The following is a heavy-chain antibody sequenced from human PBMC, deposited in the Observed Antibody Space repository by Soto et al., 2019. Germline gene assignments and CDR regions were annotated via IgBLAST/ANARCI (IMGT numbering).Heavy chain of an antibody. CDR1: GYTFTSYY. Sequence: GASVKVSCKASGYTFTSYYMHWVRQAPGQGLEWMGIINPSGGSTSYAQKFQGRGTMTRDTSTSTVYMELSSLRSEDTAVYYCASSAWTTVTTDYWGQGTLVTVSS. V-gene: IGHV1-46*03. CDR2: INPSGGST. D-gene: IGHD4-17*01. CDR3: ASSAWTTVTTDY. J-gene: IGHJ4*02.